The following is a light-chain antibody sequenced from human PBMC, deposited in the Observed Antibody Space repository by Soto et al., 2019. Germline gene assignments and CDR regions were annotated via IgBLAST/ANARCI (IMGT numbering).Light chain of an antibody. Sequence: QSVLTQPASVSGSPGQSITISCTGTSSDVGGYKYVSWYQQHPGKAPKLIIYEVSNRPSGVSNRFSGSKSGNTASLTSSGLQAEDEAEYYCSSDTSSSTLVFGKGTKVTV. CDR1: SSDVGGYKY. CDR2: EVS. V-gene: IGLV2-14*01. J-gene: IGLJ1*01. CDR3: SSDTSSSTLV.